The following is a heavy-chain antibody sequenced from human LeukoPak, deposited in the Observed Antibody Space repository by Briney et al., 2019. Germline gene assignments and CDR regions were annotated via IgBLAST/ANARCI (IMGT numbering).Heavy chain of an antibody. V-gene: IGHV1-2*02. CDR3: ARAVYSSSWYVGVDY. CDR2: INPNSGGT. J-gene: IGHJ4*02. Sequence: GASVKVSCKASGYTFTGYYMHWVRQAPGQGLEWMGWINPNSGGTNYAQKFQGRVTMTRDTSISTAYMELSRLRSDDTAVYYCARAVYSSSWYVGVDYWGQGTLVTVSS. CDR1: GYTFTGYY. D-gene: IGHD6-13*01.